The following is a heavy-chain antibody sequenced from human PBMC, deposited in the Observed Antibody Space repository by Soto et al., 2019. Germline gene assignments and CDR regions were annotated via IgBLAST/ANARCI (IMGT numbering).Heavy chain of an antibody. V-gene: IGHV1-3*01. CDR3: AKEAGSSGYDWDAFVI. D-gene: IGHD5-12*01. CDR2: INAGNGNT. Sequence: QVQLVQSGAEVKKPGASVKVSCKASGYTFTSYAMHWVRQAPGQRLEWMGWINAGNGNTKYSQKFQGRVTKTRNTPASTPNRKGNRLNSEDTVVYYWAKEAGSSGYDWDAFVIWGQGKMVTVPS. J-gene: IGHJ3*02. CDR1: GYTFTSYA.